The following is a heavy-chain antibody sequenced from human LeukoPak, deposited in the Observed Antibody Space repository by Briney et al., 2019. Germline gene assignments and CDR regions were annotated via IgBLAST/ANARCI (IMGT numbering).Heavy chain of an antibody. CDR3: ASHNALEYYYDSSATVDY. D-gene: IGHD3-22*01. J-gene: IGHJ4*02. Sequence: ASVKVSCKATGYTFTSYGITWVRQAPGQGLEWMGWISAYNGNTNYAQKLQGRVTMTTDTSTSTAYMELRSLRSDDTAVYYCASHNALEYYYDSSATVDYWGQGTLVTVSS. CDR1: GYTFTSYG. CDR2: ISAYNGNT. V-gene: IGHV1-18*01.